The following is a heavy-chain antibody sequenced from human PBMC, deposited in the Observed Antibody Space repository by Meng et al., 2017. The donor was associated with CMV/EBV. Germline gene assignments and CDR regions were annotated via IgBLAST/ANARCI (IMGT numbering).Heavy chain of an antibody. D-gene: IGHD2-2*01. Sequence: SETLSLTCTVSGGSISSSSYYWGWIRQPPGKGLEWSGSIYYSGSTYYNPSLKSRVTISVDTSKNQFSLKLSSVTAADTAAYYCARVRCSSTSCYGDFDYWGQGTLVTVSS. V-gene: IGHV4-39*01. CDR1: GGSISSSSYY. J-gene: IGHJ4*02. CDR3: ARVRCSSTSCYGDFDY. CDR2: IYYSGST.